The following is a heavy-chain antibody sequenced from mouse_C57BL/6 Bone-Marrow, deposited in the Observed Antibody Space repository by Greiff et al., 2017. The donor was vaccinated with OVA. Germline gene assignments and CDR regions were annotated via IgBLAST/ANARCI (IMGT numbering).Heavy chain of an antibody. CDR2: IYPRSGNT. J-gene: IGHJ3*01. Sequence: QVHVKQSGAELARPGASVKLSCKASGYTFTSYGISWVKQRTGQGLEWIGEIYPRSGNTYYNEKFKGKATLTADKSSSTAYMELRSLTSEDAAVYFCARGIYDGYYERFAYWGQGTLVTVSA. D-gene: IGHD2-3*01. CDR3: ARGIYDGYYERFAY. CDR1: GYTFTSYG. V-gene: IGHV1-81*01.